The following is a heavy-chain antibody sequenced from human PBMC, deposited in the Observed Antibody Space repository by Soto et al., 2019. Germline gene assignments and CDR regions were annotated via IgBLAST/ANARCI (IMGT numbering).Heavy chain of an antibody. V-gene: IGHV3-30-3*01. CDR1: GFIFSSYA. CDR2: ISYDGSNK. J-gene: IGHJ6*02. CDR3: ARRSVLTGSSLHYFYGMDV. D-gene: IGHD3-9*01. Sequence: PGGSLRLSCAASGFIFSSYAMKWVRQAPGKGLEWVAVISYDGSNKYYADSVKGRFTISRDDSKNTLFLQLNSLRTEDTAVYYCARRSVLTGSSLHYFYGMDVWGQGTTVTVSS.